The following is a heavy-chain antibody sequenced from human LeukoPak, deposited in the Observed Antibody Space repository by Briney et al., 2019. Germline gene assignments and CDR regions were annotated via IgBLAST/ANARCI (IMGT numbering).Heavy chain of an antibody. CDR2: IDHRGST. CDR3: ASPGRYYGFAASGARQH. Sequence: SETLSLTCTVSGGSISSSSYYWGWIRQPPGKGRGWIGSIDHRGSTYYNPSLKSRATISVDTTKNQFSLKLSSVTAADTAVYYCASPGRYYGFAASGARQHWGQGTLVTVSS. V-gene: IGHV4-39*07. J-gene: IGHJ1*01. CDR1: GGSISSSSYY. D-gene: IGHD1-26*01.